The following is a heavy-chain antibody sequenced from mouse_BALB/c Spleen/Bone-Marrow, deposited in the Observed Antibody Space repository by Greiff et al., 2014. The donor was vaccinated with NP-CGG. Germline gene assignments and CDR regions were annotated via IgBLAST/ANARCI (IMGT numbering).Heavy chain of an antibody. CDR3: ARFDDDYWGFAH. Sequence: EVQRVESGPELVKPGASVKISCRASGYTFTDYSMHWVKQSHGESLEWIGYIYPYSGNTAYNQRFKNKATLTVDNSSSTAHMELRSLTPEDSAVYYCARFDDDYWGFAHWGQGTLVTVSA. CDR1: GYTFTDYS. J-gene: IGHJ3*01. CDR2: IYPYSGNT. V-gene: IGHV1S29*02. D-gene: IGHD2-3*01.